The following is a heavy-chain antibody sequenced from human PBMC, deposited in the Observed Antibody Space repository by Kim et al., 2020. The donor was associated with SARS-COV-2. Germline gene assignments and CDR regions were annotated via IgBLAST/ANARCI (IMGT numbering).Heavy chain of an antibody. Sequence: ASVKVSCKASGYTFTSYGISWVRQAPGQGLEWMGWISAYNGNTNYAQKLQGRVTMTTDTSTSTAYMELRSLRSDDTAVYYCAREPFPLYGDQPNWFDPWGQGTLVTVSS. V-gene: IGHV1-18*04. D-gene: IGHD4-17*01. CDR1: GYTFTSYG. J-gene: IGHJ5*02. CDR3: AREPFPLYGDQPNWFDP. CDR2: ISAYNGNT.